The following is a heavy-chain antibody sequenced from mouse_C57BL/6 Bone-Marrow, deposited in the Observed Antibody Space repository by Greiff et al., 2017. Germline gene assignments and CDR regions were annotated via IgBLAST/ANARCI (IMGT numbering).Heavy chain of an antibody. D-gene: IGHD2-1*01. Sequence: EVQLQESGPGLVKPSQSLSLTCSVTGYSITSGYYWNWIRQFPGNKLEWMGYISYDGSNNYNPSLKNRISITRDTSKNQFFLKLNSVTTEDTATYYCAREFYYGNPRWYFDVWGTGTTVTVSS. J-gene: IGHJ1*03. CDR1: GYSITSGYY. V-gene: IGHV3-6*01. CDR2: ISYDGSN. CDR3: AREFYYGNPRWYFDV.